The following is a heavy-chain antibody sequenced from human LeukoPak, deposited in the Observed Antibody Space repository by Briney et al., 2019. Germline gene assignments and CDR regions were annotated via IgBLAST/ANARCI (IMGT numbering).Heavy chain of an antibody. D-gene: IGHD4-11*01. CDR3: TRAPSTHSYYINYIYYYSMDV. CDR2: ISWNSGSI. Sequence: GGSLRLSCAASGFTFDDYAMHWVRQAPGKGLEWVSGISWNSGSIGYADSVKGRFTISRDNAKNSLYLQMNSLRAEDTALYYCTRAPSTHSYYINYIYYYSMDVWGKGTTVTVSS. V-gene: IGHV3-9*01. J-gene: IGHJ6*03. CDR1: GFTFDDYA.